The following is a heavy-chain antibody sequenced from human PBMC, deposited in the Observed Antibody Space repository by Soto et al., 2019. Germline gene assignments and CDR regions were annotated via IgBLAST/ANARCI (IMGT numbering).Heavy chain of an antibody. CDR2: ISSSSSYI. Sequence: GGSLRLSCAASGFTFSSYSMNWVRQAPGKGLEWVSSISSSSSYIYYADSVKGRFTISRDNAKNSLYLQMNSLRAEDTAVYYCARGPPPQYYSDYWGQGTLVTVSS. V-gene: IGHV3-21*01. CDR3: ARGPPPQYYSDY. J-gene: IGHJ4*02. CDR1: GFTFSSYS.